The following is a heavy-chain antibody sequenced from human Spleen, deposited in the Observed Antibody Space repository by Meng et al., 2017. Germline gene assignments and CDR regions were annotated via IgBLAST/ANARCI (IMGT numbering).Heavy chain of an antibody. V-gene: IGHV1-2*06. Sequence: ASVKVSCKASGYTFTGYYMHWVRQAPGQGLEWMGRINPNSGGTNYAQKFQGRVTMTRDTSISTAYMELSRLRSDDTAVYYCARDRYFDWLGYYYYGMDDWGQGTMVTVSS. J-gene: IGHJ6*02. CDR1: GYTFTGYY. CDR3: ARDRYFDWLGYYYYGMDD. CDR2: INPNSGGT. D-gene: IGHD3-9*01.